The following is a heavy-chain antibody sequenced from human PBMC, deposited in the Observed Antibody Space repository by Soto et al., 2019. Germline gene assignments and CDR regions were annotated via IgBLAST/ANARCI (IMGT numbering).Heavy chain of an antibody. Sequence: ASVKVSCKTSGYTFTSYDINWVRQATGQGLEWMGWMNPNSGKTGYAQKFQGRVTMTGNTSISTAYMELSSLRSEDTAVYYCARVRNYDFWSGYYTGDYWGQGTLVTVSS. V-gene: IGHV1-8*01. CDR3: ARVRNYDFWSGYYTGDY. D-gene: IGHD3-3*01. J-gene: IGHJ4*02. CDR1: GYTFTSYD. CDR2: MNPNSGKT.